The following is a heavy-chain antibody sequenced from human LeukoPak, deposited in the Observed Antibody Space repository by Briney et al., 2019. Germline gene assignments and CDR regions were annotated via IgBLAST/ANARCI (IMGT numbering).Heavy chain of an antibody. J-gene: IGHJ5*02. Sequence: PSETLSPTCTVSGGSISSSSYYWGWIRQPPGKGLEWIGSIYYSGSTYYNPSLKSRVTISVDTSKNQFSLKLSSVTAADTAVYYCIRSGSWGGSWFDPWGQGTLVTVSS. CDR1: GGSISSSSYY. V-gene: IGHV4-39*01. CDR3: IRSGSWGGSWFDP. D-gene: IGHD3-10*01. CDR2: IYYSGST.